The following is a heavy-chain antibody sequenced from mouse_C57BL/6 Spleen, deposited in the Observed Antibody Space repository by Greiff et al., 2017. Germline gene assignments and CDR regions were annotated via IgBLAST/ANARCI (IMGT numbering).Heavy chain of an antibody. Sequence: VKLQESGAELARPGASVKLSCKASGYTFTSYGISWVKQRTGQGLEWIGEIYPRSGNTYYNEKFKGKATLTADKSSSTAYMELRSLTSEDSAVYFCAKLITTVVAGAMDYWGQGTSVTVSS. CDR3: AKLITTVVAGAMDY. V-gene: IGHV1-81*01. CDR1: GYTFTSYG. CDR2: IYPRSGNT. D-gene: IGHD1-1*01. J-gene: IGHJ4*01.